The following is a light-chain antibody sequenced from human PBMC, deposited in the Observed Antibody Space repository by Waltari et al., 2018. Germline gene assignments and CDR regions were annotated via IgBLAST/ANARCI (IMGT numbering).Light chain of an antibody. CDR2: KAS. CDR1: HGFSSS. J-gene: IGKJ1*01. V-gene: IGKV1-5*03. CDR3: QQYNSAPPT. Sequence: IQMTQSPSPLSASIGDRVTITCRASHGFSSSLAWYQQKPGKAPKLLIYKASSLQSGVPSRFSGSGSGTDFTLTISSLQPEDFATYYCQQYNSAPPTFGQGTKVEIK.